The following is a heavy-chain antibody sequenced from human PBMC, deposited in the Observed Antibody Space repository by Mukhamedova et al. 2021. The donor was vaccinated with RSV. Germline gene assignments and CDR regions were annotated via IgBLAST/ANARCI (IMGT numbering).Heavy chain of an antibody. D-gene: IGHD2-15*01. CDR3: ARDGRAIVSDYYYYYYMDV. J-gene: IGHJ6*03. Sequence: GMGVSWIRQPPGKALEWLARIDWDDGKYYSASLRTRLTISRETSKNQVVHTMTNMDPVDTATYYCARDGRAIVSDYYYYYYMDVWG. CDR2: IDWDDGK. CDR1: GMG. V-gene: IGHV2-70*11.